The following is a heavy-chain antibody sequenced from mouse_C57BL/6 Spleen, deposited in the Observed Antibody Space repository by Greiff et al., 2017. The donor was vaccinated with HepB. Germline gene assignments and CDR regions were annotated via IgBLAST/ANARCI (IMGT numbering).Heavy chain of an antibody. CDR1: GYTFTSYW. V-gene: IGHV1-64*01. CDR2: IHPNSGST. Sequence: QVQLQQPGAELVKPGASVKLSCKASGYTFTSYWMHWVKQRPGQGLEWMGMIHPNSGSTNYNEKFKSKATLTVDKSSSTAYMQLSSLTSEDSAVYYCARSYGSSRYWYFDVWGTGTTVTVSS. J-gene: IGHJ1*03. CDR3: ARSYGSSRYWYFDV. D-gene: IGHD1-1*01.